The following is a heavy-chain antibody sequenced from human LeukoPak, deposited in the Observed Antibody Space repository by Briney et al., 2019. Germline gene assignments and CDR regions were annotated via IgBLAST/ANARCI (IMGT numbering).Heavy chain of an antibody. CDR1: GGSIRTYY. D-gene: IGHD3-16*01. CDR3: ARQFALTWFDP. Sequence: SETLSLTCTVSGGSIRTYYWSWIRQPPGKGLEWIGYISDIGRTNYNPSLNSRVSISQDTSKTQLSLKLSSVTAADTAVYYCARQFALTWFDPWGPGTLVTVSS. J-gene: IGHJ5*02. CDR2: ISDIGRT. V-gene: IGHV4-59*08.